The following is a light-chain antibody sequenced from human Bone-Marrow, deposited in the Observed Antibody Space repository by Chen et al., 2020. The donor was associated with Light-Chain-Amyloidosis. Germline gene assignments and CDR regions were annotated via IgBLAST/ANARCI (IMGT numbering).Light chain of an antibody. CDR2: RDT. Sequence: SYELTQPPSVSVSTGPPARITCSGDDLPTKYAYWYQQKPGQAPVLVIHRDTERPSGISERFSGSSSGTTATFTISGVQAEDEADYHCQSADSSGTYEVIFGGGTKLTVL. CDR1: DLPTKY. CDR3: QSADSSGTYEVI. J-gene: IGLJ2*01. V-gene: IGLV3-25*03.